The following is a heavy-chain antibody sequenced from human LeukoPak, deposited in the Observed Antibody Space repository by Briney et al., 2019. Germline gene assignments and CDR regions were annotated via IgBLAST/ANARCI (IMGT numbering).Heavy chain of an antibody. CDR3: ARGVDYYGSGSYGY. D-gene: IGHD3-10*01. CDR1: GFTFRSYS. Sequence: PGGSLRLSCAASGFTFRSYSMNWVRQAPGKGLEWVSSISSSSSYIYYADSVKGRFTISRDNAKNSLYLQMNSLRAEDTAVYYCARGVDYYGSGSYGYWGQGTLVTVSS. CDR2: ISSSSSYI. J-gene: IGHJ4*02. V-gene: IGHV3-21*01.